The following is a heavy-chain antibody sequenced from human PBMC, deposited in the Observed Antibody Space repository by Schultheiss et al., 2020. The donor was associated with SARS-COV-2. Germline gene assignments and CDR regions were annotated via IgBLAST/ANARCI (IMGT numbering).Heavy chain of an antibody. CDR1: GFTFSSYD. D-gene: IGHD6-19*01. Sequence: GGSLRLSCAASGFTFSSYDMHWVRQATGKGLEWVSAIGTAGDTYYQGSVKGRFTISRENAKNSLYLQMNSLRAEDTAVYYCALIAVAGPTAPNWFDPWGQGTLVTVSS. V-gene: IGHV3-13*04. CDR2: IGTAGDT. J-gene: IGHJ5*02. CDR3: ALIAVAGPTAPNWFDP.